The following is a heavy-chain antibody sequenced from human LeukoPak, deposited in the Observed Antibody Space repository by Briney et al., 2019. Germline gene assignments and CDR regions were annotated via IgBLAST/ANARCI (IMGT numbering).Heavy chain of an antibody. CDR2: IIPIFGTA. J-gene: IGHJ4*02. CDR1: GGTFSSYA. D-gene: IGHD6-19*01. Sequence: GASVKVSCKASGGTFSSYAISWVRQAPGQGLEWMGGIIPIFGTANYAQKFQGRVTITADESTSTAYMELSSLRSEDTAVYYCARGSKSGWYLVYYFDYWGQGTLVTVSS. V-gene: IGHV1-69*13. CDR3: ARGSKSGWYLVYYFDY.